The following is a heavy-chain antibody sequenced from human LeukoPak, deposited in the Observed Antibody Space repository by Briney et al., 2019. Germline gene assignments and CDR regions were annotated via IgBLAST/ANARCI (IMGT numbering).Heavy chain of an antibody. CDR3: AGGDPFNYYMDV. CDR2: TIPIFGAT. Sequence: ASVKVSCKASGGTFSGHAISWVRQAPGQGLEWMGGTIPIFGATNYTQRFQGRITITTDESTTTAYMELTSLRSGDTAVYFCAGGDPFNYYMDVWGKGTSVTVFS. V-gene: IGHV1-69*05. CDR1: GGTFSGHA. J-gene: IGHJ6*03. D-gene: IGHD4-17*01.